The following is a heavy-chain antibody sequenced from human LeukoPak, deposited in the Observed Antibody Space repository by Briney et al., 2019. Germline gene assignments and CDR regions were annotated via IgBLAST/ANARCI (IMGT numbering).Heavy chain of an antibody. D-gene: IGHD3-10*02. V-gene: IGHV4-59*01. CDR1: GGSISSYY. CDR3: ARGTRFGELSRIDY. J-gene: IGHJ4*02. Sequence: SETLSLTCTVSGGSISSYYWSWIRQPPGKGLEWIGYIYYSGSTNYNPSLKSRVTISVDTSKNQFSLKLSSVTAADTAVYYCARGTRFGELSRIDYWGQGTLVTVS. CDR2: IYYSGST.